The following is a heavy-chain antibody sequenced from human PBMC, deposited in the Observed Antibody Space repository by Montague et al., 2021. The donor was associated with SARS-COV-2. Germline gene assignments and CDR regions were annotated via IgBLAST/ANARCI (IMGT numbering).Heavy chain of an antibody. V-gene: IGHV4-61*03. CDR2: IHYXGYT. J-gene: IGHJ4*02. CDR3: ARGRIFGPGARGFEH. D-gene: IGHD1-26*01. Sequence: SETLSLTCTVSGGLSNTDPSNSDFWSWIRQTPGKELEWIGWIHYXGYTNYNPSLKSRVTISIDTSKRYFSLRLNLLTATDTAVYYCARGRIFGPGARGFEHWGQGTLVTVAS. CDR1: GGLSNTDPSNSDF.